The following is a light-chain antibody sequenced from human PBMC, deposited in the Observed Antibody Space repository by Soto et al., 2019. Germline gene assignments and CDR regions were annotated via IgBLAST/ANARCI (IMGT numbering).Light chain of an antibody. J-gene: IGLJ2*01. Sequence: QSALTQPASVSGSPGQSITISCTGTGSDVGGYNYVSWYQQHPGKAPKLMIYDVSNRPSGVSNRFSGSKSGNTASLTISGLQAEDEADYYCSSTTSSSPVVFGGGTQLA. CDR2: DVS. CDR3: SSTTSSSPVV. V-gene: IGLV2-14*01. CDR1: GSDVGGYNY.